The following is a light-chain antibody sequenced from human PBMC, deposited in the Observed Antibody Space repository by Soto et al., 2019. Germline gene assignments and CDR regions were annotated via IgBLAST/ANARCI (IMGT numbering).Light chain of an antibody. Sequence: IQLTQSPSILSASVGDTVTITCRASQALSNYLAWYQQKPGKAPDLLIYSASTLQSGVPSRFSGSGSGTDFILTISSLQPEDFATYYCQQLHDYPITFGQGTRLEI. CDR2: SAS. CDR3: QQLHDYPIT. CDR1: QALSNY. V-gene: IGKV1-9*01. J-gene: IGKJ5*01.